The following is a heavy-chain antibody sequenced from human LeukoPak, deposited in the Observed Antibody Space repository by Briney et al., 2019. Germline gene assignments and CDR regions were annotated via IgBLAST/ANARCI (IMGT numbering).Heavy chain of an antibody. V-gene: IGHV1-18*01. CDR3: ARGLQETLAWLKALSAFDI. Sequence: GASVKVSCKASGYTFTSYGISWVRQAPGQGLEWMGWISAYIGNTNYAQKLQGRVTMSTDTSTSTGYMELRSLRSDDTAVYYCARGLQETLAWLKALSAFDIWGQGTMVTVSS. CDR2: ISAYIGNT. D-gene: IGHD5-24*01. CDR1: GYTFTSYG. J-gene: IGHJ3*02.